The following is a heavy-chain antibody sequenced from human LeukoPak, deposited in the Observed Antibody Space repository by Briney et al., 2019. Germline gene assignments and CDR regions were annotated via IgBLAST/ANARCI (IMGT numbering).Heavy chain of an antibody. D-gene: IGHD1-20*01. V-gene: IGHV3-73*01. CDR3: TRPLYNWNPSLDYYYYMHV. CDR2: IRSKANSYAT. CDR1: VFTFSGSA. Sequence: GGSLRLSCAASVFTFSGSAMHWVRQASGKGLEWVGRIRSKANSYATAYAASVKGRFTISRDDSKNTAYLQMNSLKTEDTAVYYCTRPLYNWNPSLDYYYYMHVWGKGTTVTVSS. J-gene: IGHJ6*03.